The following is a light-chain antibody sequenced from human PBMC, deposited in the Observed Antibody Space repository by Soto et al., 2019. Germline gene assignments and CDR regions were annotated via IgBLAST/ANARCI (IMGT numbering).Light chain of an antibody. CDR1: QDINDW. CDR2: DAS. V-gene: IGKV1-5*01. J-gene: IGKJ1*01. Sequence: DIQMTQSPSTLSASVGDRVTITCRASQDINDWLAWYQQKPGNAPKFLIYDASTLQSGVPSRFSGSGSGTEFTLTTSSLQPDDFATYYCQQYHSRRTFGQGTKVEIK. CDR3: QQYHSRRT.